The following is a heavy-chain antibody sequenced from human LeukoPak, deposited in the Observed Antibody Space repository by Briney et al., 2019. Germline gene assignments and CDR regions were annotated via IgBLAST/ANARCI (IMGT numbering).Heavy chain of an antibody. J-gene: IGHJ4*02. CDR2: MSYDGSSK. CDR3: ATDIVVVVAATTPFDY. D-gene: IGHD2-15*01. V-gene: IGHV3-30*03. CDR1: GFTFSSYG. Sequence: GGSLRLSCAASGFTFSSYGMHWVRQAPGKGLEWVAFMSYDGSSKYYADSVKGRFTISRDKSKNTLYLQMDSLRAEDTAVYYCATDIVVVVAATTPFDYWGQGTLVTVSS.